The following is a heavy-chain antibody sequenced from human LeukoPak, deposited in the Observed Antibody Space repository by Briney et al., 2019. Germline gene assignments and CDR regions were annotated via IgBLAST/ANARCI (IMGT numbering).Heavy chain of an antibody. CDR1: GFTFSSYS. CDR2: ISSSSSYI. D-gene: IGHD2-15*01. Sequence: NTGGSLRLSCAASGFTFSSYSMNWVRQAPGKGLEWVSSISSSSSYIYYADSVKGRFTISRDNAKNSLYLQMNSLRAEDTAVYYCARDPGYCSGGSCQYYYYYYMDVWGKGTTDTVSS. CDR3: ARDPGYCSGGSCQYYYYYYMDV. J-gene: IGHJ6*03. V-gene: IGHV3-21*01.